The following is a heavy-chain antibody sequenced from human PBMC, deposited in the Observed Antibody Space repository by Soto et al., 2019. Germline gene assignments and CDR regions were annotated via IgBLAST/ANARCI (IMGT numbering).Heavy chain of an antibody. CDR3: ARQSFDTSDYFDY. Sequence: SETLSLTCPFSGDSISSGSYYWGWIRQPPGKGLEWIGTIYYSGTTSYNPSLKSRVTMSVDTSRIHFSLKLISVTAADTAVYYCARQSFDTSDYFDYWGQGTLVTVSS. CDR2: IYYSGTT. J-gene: IGHJ4*02. CDR1: GDSISSGSYY. D-gene: IGHD3-22*01. V-gene: IGHV4-39*01.